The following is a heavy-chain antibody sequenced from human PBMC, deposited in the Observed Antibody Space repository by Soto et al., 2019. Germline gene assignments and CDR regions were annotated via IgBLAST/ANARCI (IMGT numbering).Heavy chain of an antibody. V-gene: IGHV1-24*01. Sequence: ASVKVSCKVSGYTLTELSMHWVRQAPGKGLEWMGGFDPEDGETIYAQKFQGRVTMTEDTSTDTAYMELSSLRSEDTAVYYCATVGCSGGSCYSRGAFDIWGQGTMVTVS. CDR2: FDPEDGET. J-gene: IGHJ3*02. CDR3: ATVGCSGGSCYSRGAFDI. CDR1: GYTLTELS. D-gene: IGHD2-15*01.